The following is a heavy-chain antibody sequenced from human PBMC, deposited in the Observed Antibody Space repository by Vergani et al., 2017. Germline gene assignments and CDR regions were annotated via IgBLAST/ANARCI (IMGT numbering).Heavy chain of an antibody. CDR1: GFTFSSYS. Sequence: VQLVESGGGLVKPGGSLRLSCAASGFTFSSYSMNWVRQAPGKGLEWVSYISSSSSTIYYADSVKGRFTISRDNAKNSLYLQMNSLRAEDTAVYYCARDLGATTYYYYYMDVWGKGTTVTVSS. CDR3: ARDLGATTYYYYYMDV. CDR2: ISSSSSTI. V-gene: IGHV3-21*05. D-gene: IGHD1-26*01. J-gene: IGHJ6*03.